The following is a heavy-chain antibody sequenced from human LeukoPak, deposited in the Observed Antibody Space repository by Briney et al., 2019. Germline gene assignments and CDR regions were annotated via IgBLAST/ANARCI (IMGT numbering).Heavy chain of an antibody. Sequence: GGSLRVSCAASGFTFSSYAMHWVRQAPGKGLEWVAVISYDGSNKYYADSVKGRFTISRDNSKNTLYLQMNSLRAEDTAVYYCARDWVRGPYYYYGMDVWGQGTTVTVSS. V-gene: IGHV3-30-3*01. CDR3: ARDWVRGPYYYYGMDV. CDR2: ISYDGSNK. D-gene: IGHD3-10*01. CDR1: GFTFSSYA. J-gene: IGHJ6*02.